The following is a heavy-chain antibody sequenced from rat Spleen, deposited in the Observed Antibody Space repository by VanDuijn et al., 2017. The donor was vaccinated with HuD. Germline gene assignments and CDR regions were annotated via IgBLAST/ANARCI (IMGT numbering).Heavy chain of an antibody. D-gene: IGHD1-9*01. CDR2: ISYEDSST. J-gene: IGHJ2*01. Sequence: EVQLVESGGGLVQPGRSLKLSCAASGFTFSSFPMAWVRQAPKKGLEWVAYISYEDSSTYYGDSVKGRFTISRDNAKSSLYLQMDSLRSEDTATYYCARRHYGYTDYFDYWGQGVMVTVSS. CDR3: ARRHYGYTDYFDY. V-gene: IGHV5-22*01. CDR1: GFTFSSFP.